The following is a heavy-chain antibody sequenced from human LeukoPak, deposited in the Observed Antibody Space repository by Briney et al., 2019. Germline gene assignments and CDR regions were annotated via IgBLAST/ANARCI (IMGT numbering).Heavy chain of an antibody. Sequence: GESLKISCKGSGYIFTGYWIAWVRQMPGKGLVWMGIIYPDDSDTTYSPSFQNQVTISADKSIGTAYLQWSSLKASDTAMYYCARRWGTYDILTGYYRDQDAFDIWGQGTMVTVSS. J-gene: IGHJ3*02. CDR1: GYIFTGYW. D-gene: IGHD3-9*01. V-gene: IGHV5-51*01. CDR2: IYPDDSDT. CDR3: ARRWGTYDILTGYYRDQDAFDI.